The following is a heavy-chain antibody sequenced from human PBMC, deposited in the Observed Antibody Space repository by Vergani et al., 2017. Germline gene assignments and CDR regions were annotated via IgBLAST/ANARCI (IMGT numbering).Heavy chain of an antibody. Sequence: QLAESGGGWVQPGGSLRLSCAASEFTFSACPMTWVRQAPGKGLEWVSAISARYPSTYYADSVKGRFTISRDNSKNMLYLQMNSLRAEDTAVYYCARLSYDTTPYLQGGYDCWGQGTLVSVSS. CDR3: ARLSYDTTPYLQGGYDC. CDR2: ISARYPST. CDR1: EFTFSACP. V-gene: IGHV3-23*04. J-gene: IGHJ4*02. D-gene: IGHD3-22*01.